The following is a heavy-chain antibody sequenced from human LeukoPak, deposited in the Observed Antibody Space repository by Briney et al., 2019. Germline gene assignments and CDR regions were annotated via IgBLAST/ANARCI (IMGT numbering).Heavy chain of an antibody. CDR3: ARAVAGPFDY. V-gene: IGHV3-7*04. CDR1: GFTVSSNY. CDR2: IKQDGSEK. Sequence: GGSLRLSCAASGFTVSSNYMSWVRQAPGKGLEWVANIKQDGSEKYYVDSVKGRFTISRDNAKNSLYLQMNSLRAEDTAVYYCARAVAGPFDYWGQGTLVTVSS. J-gene: IGHJ4*02. D-gene: IGHD6-19*01.